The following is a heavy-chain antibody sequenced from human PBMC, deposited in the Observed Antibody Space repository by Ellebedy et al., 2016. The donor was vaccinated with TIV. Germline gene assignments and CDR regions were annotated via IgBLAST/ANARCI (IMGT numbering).Heavy chain of an antibody. CDR1: GIIVSDYF. V-gene: IGHV3-66*01. CDR2: LYPDAKT. CDR3: VRAVEMPTIPPSDAFDV. Sequence: GESLKISCEASGIIVSDYFMNWVRQAPGKGLEWVSVLYPDAKTNYTDSVNGRFIVSRDSSKNTLYLQMNSLTAEDTAVYYCVRAVEMPTIPPSDAFDVWGQGTMVTVSS. D-gene: IGHD5-24*01. J-gene: IGHJ3*01.